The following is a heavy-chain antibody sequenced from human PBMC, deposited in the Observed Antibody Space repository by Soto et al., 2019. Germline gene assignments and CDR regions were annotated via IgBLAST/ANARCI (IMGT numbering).Heavy chain of an antibody. D-gene: IGHD6-13*01. CDR1: GYSISSGYY. Sequence: PSETLSLTCAVSGYSISSGYYWGWIRQPPGKGLEWIGSIYHSGSTYYNPSLKSRVTISVDTSKNQFSLKLSSVTAADTAVYYCARALSGLGSSSWGVDYYYYGMDVWGQGTTVTVSS. CDR3: ARALSGLGSSSWGVDYYYYGMDV. J-gene: IGHJ6*02. V-gene: IGHV4-38-2*01. CDR2: IYHSGST.